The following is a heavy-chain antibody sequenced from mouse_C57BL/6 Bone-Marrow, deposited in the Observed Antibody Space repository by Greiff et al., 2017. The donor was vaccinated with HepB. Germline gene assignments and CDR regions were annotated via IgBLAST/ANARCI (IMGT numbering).Heavy chain of an antibody. Sequence: EVQLKESGPGLVKPSQSLSLTCSVTGYSITSGYYWNWIRQFPGNKLEWMGYISYDGSNNYNPSLKNRISITRDTSKNQFFLKLNSVTTEDTATYYCARETTGYFDYWGQGTTLTVSS. CDR3: ARETTGYFDY. CDR1: GYSITSGYY. CDR2: ISYDGSN. J-gene: IGHJ2*01. V-gene: IGHV3-6*01. D-gene: IGHD1-1*01.